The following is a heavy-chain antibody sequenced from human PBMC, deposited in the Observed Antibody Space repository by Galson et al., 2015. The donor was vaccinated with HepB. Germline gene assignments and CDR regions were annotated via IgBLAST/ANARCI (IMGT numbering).Heavy chain of an antibody. D-gene: IGHD4-17*01. CDR2: ISAYNGNT. CDR1: GSTFTSYG. Sequence: SVKVSCKASGSTFTSYGISWVRQAPGQGLEWMGWISAYNGNTNYAQKLQGRVTMTTDTSTSTAYMELRSLRSDDTAVYYCARDPIPHDYGDYVDYWGQGTLVTVSP. CDR3: ARDPIPHDYGDYVDY. J-gene: IGHJ4*02. V-gene: IGHV1-18*01.